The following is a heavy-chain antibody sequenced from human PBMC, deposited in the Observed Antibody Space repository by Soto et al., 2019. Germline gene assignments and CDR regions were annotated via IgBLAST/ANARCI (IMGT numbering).Heavy chain of an antibody. CDR1: GSIFSGYG. V-gene: IGHV3-33*01. CDR3: ARDGVGGTVFRGFCDY. Sequence: QKYLVESGGGVVQPGGSLSLSCVASGSIFSGYGMHWVRQAPGKGLEWVAVIWYDGSNKYYADSVKGRFTISRDNSKNRLYLQMDGLRAENTAVYTSARDGVGGTVFRGFCDYWGQGSLVTVAS. CDR2: IWYDGSNK. D-gene: IGHD1-7*01. J-gene: IGHJ4*02.